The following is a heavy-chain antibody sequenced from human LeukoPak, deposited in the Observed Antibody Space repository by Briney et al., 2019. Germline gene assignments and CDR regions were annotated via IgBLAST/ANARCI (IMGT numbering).Heavy chain of an antibody. V-gene: IGHV3-20*04. Sequence: GGSLRLSCAASGFTFDDYGMSWVRQAPGKGLEWVSAINWNGDSTGYADSVKGRFTISRDDARNSLYLQMSSLRAEDTALYYCARVGWSTESYYFDYWGQGTLVTVSS. D-gene: IGHD2-15*01. CDR3: ARVGWSTESYYFDY. CDR1: GFTFDDYG. J-gene: IGHJ4*02. CDR2: INWNGDST.